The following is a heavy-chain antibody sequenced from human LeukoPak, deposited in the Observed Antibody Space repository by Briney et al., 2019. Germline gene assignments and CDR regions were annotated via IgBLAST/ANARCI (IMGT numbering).Heavy chain of an antibody. CDR1: GYTFTGFY. Sequence: ASVKVSCKASGYTFTGFYMHWVRQAPGQGLEWMGRINPNSGGTNYAQKFQGRVTMTRDTSISTAYMELSRLRSDDTAVYYCARLDSYDAFDISGQGTMVTVSS. J-gene: IGHJ3*02. CDR3: ARLDSYDAFDI. V-gene: IGHV1-2*06. CDR2: INPNSGGT. D-gene: IGHD3-22*01.